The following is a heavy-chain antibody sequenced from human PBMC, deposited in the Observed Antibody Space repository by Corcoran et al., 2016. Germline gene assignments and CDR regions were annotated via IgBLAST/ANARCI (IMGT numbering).Heavy chain of an antibody. V-gene: IGHV1-69*01. CDR1: GGTFNSYA. Sequence: QVQLVQSGAEVKKPGSSVKVSCKTSGGTFNSYAINWVRQAPGQGLEWMGGIIPIFGTANYAQKFQGRLTVTADESTSTAYMELSRLRSEDTAVYYCARVPAITARGIMDVWGQGTTVTVSS. CDR3: ARVPAITARGIMDV. D-gene: IGHD1-20*01. J-gene: IGHJ6*02. CDR2: IIPIFGTA.